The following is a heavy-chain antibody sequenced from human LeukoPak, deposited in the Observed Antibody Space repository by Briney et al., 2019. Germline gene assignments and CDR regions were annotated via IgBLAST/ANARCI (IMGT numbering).Heavy chain of an antibody. V-gene: IGHV4-30-4*01. CDR2: IYYSGST. J-gene: IGHJ5*02. D-gene: IGHD6-6*01. CDR1: GGSISSGDYY. Sequence: PSETLSLTCTVSGGSISSGDYYWSWIRQPPGKGLEWIGYIYYSGSTYYNPSLKSRVTISVDTSKNQFSLKLSSVTAADTAVYYCARGSSSSGRFDPWGQGTLVTVSS. CDR3: ARGSSSSGRFDP.